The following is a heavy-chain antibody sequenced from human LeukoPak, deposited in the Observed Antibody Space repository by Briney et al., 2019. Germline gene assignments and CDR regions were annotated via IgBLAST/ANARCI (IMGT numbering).Heavy chain of an antibody. D-gene: IGHD1-1*01. CDR3: ARSTGTAEYFQN. CDR2: IYHTGST. J-gene: IGHJ1*01. Sequence: SETLSLTCAVSGGSISSDGYSWSWIRQPPGKGLEWIGYIYHTGSTYYNPSLRSRVTISVDRSKNQSSLKLSSLTAADTAVYYCARSTGTAEYFQNWGQGTLVTVSS. V-gene: IGHV4-30-2*01. CDR1: GGSISSDGYS.